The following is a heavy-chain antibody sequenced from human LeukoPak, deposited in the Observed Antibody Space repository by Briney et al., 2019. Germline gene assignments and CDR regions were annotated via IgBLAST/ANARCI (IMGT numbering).Heavy chain of an antibody. V-gene: IGHV3-30*02. D-gene: IGHD2-8*01. Sequence: PGGSLRLSCAASGFTFSSYGMHWVRQAPGKGLDWVAFIHHDGSNKYYADSVQGRFTISRDNSRNTLYLQMNSLRAEDTAVYYCARDGLLMVFGGRGPYYFYMDVWGKGTTVTVSS. J-gene: IGHJ6*03. CDR3: ARDGLLMVFGGRGPYYFYMDV. CDR1: GFTFSSYG. CDR2: IHHDGSNK.